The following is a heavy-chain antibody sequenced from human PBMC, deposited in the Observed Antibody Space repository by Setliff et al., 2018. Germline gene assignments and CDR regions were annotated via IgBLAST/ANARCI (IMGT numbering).Heavy chain of an antibody. J-gene: IGHJ4*02. V-gene: IGHV4-59*01. Sequence: SETLSLTCTVSGGSMSFSYWSWIRQPPGKGLEWIGYIYYSGSTDSHPSLKSRVSISIDTSKNQFSLNVRSVTAADTAIYYCAKGRGEMDSWGQGILVTVSS. CDR3: AKGRGEMDS. CDR1: GGSMSFSY. D-gene: IGHD3-10*01. CDR2: IYYSGST.